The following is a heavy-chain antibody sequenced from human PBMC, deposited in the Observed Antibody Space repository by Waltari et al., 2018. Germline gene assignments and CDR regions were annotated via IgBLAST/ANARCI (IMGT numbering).Heavy chain of an antibody. V-gene: IGHV4-38-2*02. J-gene: IGHJ4*02. CDR3: AREWGSSGWYVFDY. Sequence: QVQLQESGPGLVKPSETLSLTCTVSGYSISSGYSWGWIRQPPGKGLEWIGSIYHSGSTYYNPSLKSRVTISVDTSKNQFSLKLSSVTAADTAVYYCAREWGSSGWYVFDYWGQGTLVTVSS. CDR1: GYSISSGYS. D-gene: IGHD6-19*01. CDR2: IYHSGST.